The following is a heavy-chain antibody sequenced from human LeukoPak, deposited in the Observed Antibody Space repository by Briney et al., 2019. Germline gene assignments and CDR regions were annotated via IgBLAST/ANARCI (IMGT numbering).Heavy chain of an antibody. CDR1: GFPFSDYF. CDR3: ARDQYQLPKIYYFDY. V-gene: IGHV3-11*04. CDR2: ISSSGITL. Sequence: GGSLRLSCAASGFPFSDYFMSWIRQAPGKGLEWISYISSSGITLYYAESVKGRFTISRDNAKNSLYLQMNSLRAEDTAVYYCARDQYQLPKIYYFDYWGQGTLVTVSS. J-gene: IGHJ4*02. D-gene: IGHD2-2*01.